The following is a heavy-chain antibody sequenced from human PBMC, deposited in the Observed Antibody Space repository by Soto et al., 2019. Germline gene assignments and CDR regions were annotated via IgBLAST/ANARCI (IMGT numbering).Heavy chain of an antibody. V-gene: IGHV1-18*01. CDR3: ARERDGSSWSSAESLQY. J-gene: IGHJ1*01. D-gene: IGHD6-13*01. Sequence: GASVKVSCNASGYIFSNYGISWVRRAPGQGLEWMGWISTYNANTYYAQKFQGRVTMTTDTSTSTAYMELRSLRSDDTAVFYCARERDGSSWSSAESLQYWGQGTLVTVSS. CDR1: GYIFSNYG. CDR2: ISTYNANT.